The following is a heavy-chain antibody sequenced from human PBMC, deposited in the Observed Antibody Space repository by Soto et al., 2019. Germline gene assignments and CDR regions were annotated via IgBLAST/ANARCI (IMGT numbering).Heavy chain of an antibody. J-gene: IGHJ4*02. Sequence: GSLILSCAASGFPFCSYGMNWVPQTPEKGLEWVSGLSGSGDATHNADSVKGRFTISRDNSKNTVYLHMNSLRAEDTAVYYCAKCTVYDFWSGYQDYWGQGVQVTVSS. CDR3: AKCTVYDFWSGYQDY. V-gene: IGHV3-23*01. CDR2: LSGSGDAT. D-gene: IGHD3-3*01. CDR1: GFPFCSYG.